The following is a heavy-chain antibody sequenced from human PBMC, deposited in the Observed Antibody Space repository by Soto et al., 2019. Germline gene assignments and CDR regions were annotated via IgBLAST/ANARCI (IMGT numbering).Heavy chain of an antibody. J-gene: IGHJ6*03. V-gene: IGHV3-23*01. CDR1: GFTFSTYA. CDR3: AGRYCTNGVCYTNYYYYIDV. Sequence: EVQLLESGGGLVQPGGSLRLSCAASGFTFSTYAMSWVRQAPGKGLEWVSTITTSGGNTYYADSVQGRVTISRDNSKNPLYLQMNSLRAEDTAVYYCAGRYCTNGVCYTNYYYYIDVWGKGTTVTVSS. D-gene: IGHD2-8*01. CDR2: ITTSGGNT.